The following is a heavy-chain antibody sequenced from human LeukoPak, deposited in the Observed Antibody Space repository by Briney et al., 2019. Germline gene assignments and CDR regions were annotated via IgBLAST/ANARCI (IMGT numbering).Heavy chain of an antibody. CDR2: IYYSGST. J-gene: IGHJ3*02. CDR3: ARPSRTEPDI. CDR1: GGSNSSSSYY. D-gene: IGHD1-1*01. V-gene: IGHV4-39*01. Sequence: SETLSLTSTVSGGSNSSSSYYWGWIRQPPGKGLEWIGSIYYSGSTYYNPSLKSRVTISVDTSKNQFSLKLSSVTAADTAVYYCARPSRTEPDIWGQGAMVTVSS.